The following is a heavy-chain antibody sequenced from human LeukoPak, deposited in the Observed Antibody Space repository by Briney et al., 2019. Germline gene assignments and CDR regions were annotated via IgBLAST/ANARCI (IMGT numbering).Heavy chain of an antibody. J-gene: IGHJ4*02. CDR1: GGFISSSSYY. CDR2: IYYSGST. Sequence: SETLSLTCTVSGGFISSSSYYWGWIRQPPGKGLEWLGSIYYSGSTYYNPSVKSRVTISIDKSKNQFFLNLSSVTAADTAVYYCAGLVGRYSSGLYHYYFDYWGQGTLVTVSS. CDR3: AGLVGRYSSGLYHYYFDY. V-gene: IGHV4-39*07. D-gene: IGHD3-22*01.